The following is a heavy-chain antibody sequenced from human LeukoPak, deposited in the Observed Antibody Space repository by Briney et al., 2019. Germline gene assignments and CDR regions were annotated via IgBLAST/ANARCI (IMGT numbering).Heavy chain of an antibody. V-gene: IGHV3-23*01. CDR1: GFIFSNYA. CDR2: ISGSGGNT. CDR3: AKDLGIYSSSWYDY. D-gene: IGHD6-13*01. Sequence: GGSLRLSCAASGFIFSNYAMSWVRQAPGKGLEWVSGISGSGGNTYHADSVKGRFTISRDNSKNTLYLQMNSLRAEDTAVYYCAKDLGIYSSSWYDYWGQGTLVTVSS. J-gene: IGHJ4*02.